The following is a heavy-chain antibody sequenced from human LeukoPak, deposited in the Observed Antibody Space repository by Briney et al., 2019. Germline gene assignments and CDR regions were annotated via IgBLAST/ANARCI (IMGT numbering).Heavy chain of an antibody. CDR1: GGSFSGYY. CDR2: INHSGST. Sequence: SETLSLTCAVYGGSFSGYYWSWIRQPPGKGLEWIGEINHSGSTNYNPSLKSRVTISVDTSKNQFSLKLSSVTAADTAVYYCARKRSAARLFDYWGQGTLVTVSS. D-gene: IGHD6-6*01. J-gene: IGHJ4*02. V-gene: IGHV4-34*01. CDR3: ARKRSAARLFDY.